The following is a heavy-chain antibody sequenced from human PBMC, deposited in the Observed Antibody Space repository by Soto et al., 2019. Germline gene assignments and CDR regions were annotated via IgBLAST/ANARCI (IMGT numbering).Heavy chain of an antibody. CDR2: IDWDDDK. V-gene: IGHV2-70*11. CDR3: ARILTIAVAGNAFDY. D-gene: IGHD6-19*01. Sequence: SGPTLVNPTQTLTLTCTFSGFSLSTSGMCVSWIRQPPGKALEWLARIDWDDDKYYSTSLKTRLTISKDTSKNQVVLTMTNMDPVDTATYYCARILTIAVAGNAFDYWGQGTLVTVSS. J-gene: IGHJ4*02. CDR1: GFSLSTSGMC.